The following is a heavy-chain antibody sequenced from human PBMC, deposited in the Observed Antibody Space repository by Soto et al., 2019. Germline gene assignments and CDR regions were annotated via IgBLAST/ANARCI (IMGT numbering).Heavy chain of an antibody. D-gene: IGHD5-12*01. V-gene: IGHV4-39*01. CDR3: SRQAQPIVARIGYAFDI. J-gene: IGHJ3*02. CDR2: IYYSGST. CDR1: GGSISSSSYY. Sequence: QLQLQESGPGLVKPSETLSLTCTVSGGSISSSSYYWGWIRQPPGKGLEWIGSIYYSGSTYYNPSLKSRVTISVGTSKPHYSLKLRSVSAAYTAVYYCSRQAQPIVARIGYAFDIWGQGTMVTLSS.